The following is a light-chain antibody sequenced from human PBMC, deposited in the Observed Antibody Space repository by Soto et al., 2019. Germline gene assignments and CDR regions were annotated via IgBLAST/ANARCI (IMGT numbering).Light chain of an antibody. CDR2: DVT. CDR1: NSDVGGYNH. Sequence: QSVLTQPASVSGSPGQSITISCTGTNSDVGGYNHVSWYQHHPGKAPTLIIYDVTKGPSGVPDRFSGSKSGNTASLTVSGLQTEDEANYYCSSYAGSNNLLFGGGTKLTVL. CDR3: SSYAGSNNLL. V-gene: IGLV2-8*01. J-gene: IGLJ3*02.